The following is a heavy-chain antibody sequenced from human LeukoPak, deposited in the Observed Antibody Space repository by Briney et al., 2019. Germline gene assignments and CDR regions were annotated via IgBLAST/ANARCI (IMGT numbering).Heavy chain of an antibody. CDR2: INPSGGST. V-gene: IGHV1-46*01. J-gene: IGHJ4*02. CDR1: GYTFTSYY. Sequence: ASVKVSCKASGYTFTSYYMYRVRQAPGQGLEWMGIINPSGGSTSYAQKFQGRVTMTRDTSTSTVYMELSSLRSEDTAVYYCARDGPRIAALGEDFDYWGQGTLVTVSS. CDR3: ARDGPRIAALGEDFDY. D-gene: IGHD6-6*01.